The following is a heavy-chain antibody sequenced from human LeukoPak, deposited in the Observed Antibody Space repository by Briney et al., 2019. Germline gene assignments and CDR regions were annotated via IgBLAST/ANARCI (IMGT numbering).Heavy chain of an antibody. Sequence: SETLSLTCAVYGGSFSGYYWSWIRQPPGKGLEWIGEINHSGSTNYNPSLKSRVTISLDTSKNQFSLKLSSVTAADTAVYYCARDRDYGDYVAAFDIWGQGTMVTVSS. CDR2: INHSGST. V-gene: IGHV4-34*01. D-gene: IGHD4-17*01. J-gene: IGHJ3*02. CDR1: GGSFSGYY. CDR3: ARDRDYGDYVAAFDI.